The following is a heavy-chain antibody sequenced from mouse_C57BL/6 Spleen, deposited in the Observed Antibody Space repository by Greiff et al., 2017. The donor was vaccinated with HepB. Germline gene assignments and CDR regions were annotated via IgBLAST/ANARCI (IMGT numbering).Heavy chain of an antibody. CDR3: ARDAYFFAY. CDR1: GYTFTDYY. CDR2: INPNNGGT. V-gene: IGHV1-26*01. Sequence: VQLQQSGPELVKPGASVKISCKASGYTFTDYYMNWVKQSHGKSLEWIGDINPNNGGTSYNQKFKGKATLTVDKSSSTAYMELRSLTSEDSAVYYCARDAYFFAYWGQGTLVTVSA. J-gene: IGHJ3*01. D-gene: IGHD2-10*01.